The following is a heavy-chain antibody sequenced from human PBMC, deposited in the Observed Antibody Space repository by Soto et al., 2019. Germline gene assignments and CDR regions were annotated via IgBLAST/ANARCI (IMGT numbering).Heavy chain of an antibody. J-gene: IGHJ5*02. CDR1: GGSISSGDYY. D-gene: IGHD3-16*01. Sequence: SETLSLTCTVSGGSISSGDYYWSWIRQPPGKGLEWIGYIYYSGSTYYNPSLKSRVTISVDTSKNQFSLKLSSVTAADTAVYYCARDGGLELDDLPGPWGQGTLVTVSS. CDR2: IYYSGST. CDR3: ARDGGLELDDLPGP. V-gene: IGHV4-30-4*01.